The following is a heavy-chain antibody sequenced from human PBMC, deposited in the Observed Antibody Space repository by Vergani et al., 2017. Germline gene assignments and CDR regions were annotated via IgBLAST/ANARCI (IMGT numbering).Heavy chain of an antibody. D-gene: IGHD2-2*01. J-gene: IGHJ5*02. V-gene: IGHV1-46*01. CDR1: GYTFTSYY. Sequence: QVQLVQSGAEVKKPGASVKVSCKASGYTFTSYYMHWVRQAPGQGLEWMGIINPSGGSTSYEQKFQGRVTMTRDTSTSTVYMELSSLRSEDTAVYYCARDSRYCSSTSCYVGRDWFDPWGQGTLVTVSS. CDR3: ARDSRYCSSTSCYVGRDWFDP. CDR2: INPSGGST.